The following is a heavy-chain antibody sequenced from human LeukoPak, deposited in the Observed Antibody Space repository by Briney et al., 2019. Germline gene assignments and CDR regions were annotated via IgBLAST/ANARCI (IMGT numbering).Heavy chain of an antibody. CDR1: GFTVSSKY. J-gene: IGHJ4*02. Sequence: HPGGSLRLSCAASGFTVSSKYMSWVRQAPGKGLEWVSVIYSGGSTYYADSVKGRFTISRHNSKNTLYLQMNSLRAEDTAVYYCASQPERTRSWYSYWGQGTLVTVSS. CDR2: IYSGGST. V-gene: IGHV3-53*04. CDR3: ASQPERTRSWYSY. D-gene: IGHD6-13*01.